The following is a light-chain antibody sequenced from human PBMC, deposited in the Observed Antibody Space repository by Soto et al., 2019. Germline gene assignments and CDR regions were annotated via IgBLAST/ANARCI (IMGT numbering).Light chain of an antibody. CDR1: SSDVGGYDY. CDR2: EVN. CDR3: SSYTGSNNFDV. V-gene: IGLV2-8*01. J-gene: IGLJ1*01. Sequence: QSALTQPPSASGSPGQSVAISCTGTSSDVGGYDYVSWYQQFPGKAPKVIIYEVNKRPSGVPDRFSGSKSGNTASLTVSGLQAEDEADYYCSSYTGSNNFDVFGTGTKLTVL.